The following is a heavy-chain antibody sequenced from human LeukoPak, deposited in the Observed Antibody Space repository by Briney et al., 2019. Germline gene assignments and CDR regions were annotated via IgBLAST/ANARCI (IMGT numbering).Heavy chain of an antibody. Sequence: PSETLSLTCTVSGGSISSYYWSWIRQPPGKGLEWIGYIYYSGSTNYNPSLKSRVTISVDTSKNQFSLKLSSVTAADTAVYYCARSPYSSSWYGDIWGQGTMVTVSS. J-gene: IGHJ3*02. CDR2: IYYSGST. CDR1: GGSISSYY. CDR3: ARSPYSSSWYGDI. V-gene: IGHV4-59*01. D-gene: IGHD6-13*01.